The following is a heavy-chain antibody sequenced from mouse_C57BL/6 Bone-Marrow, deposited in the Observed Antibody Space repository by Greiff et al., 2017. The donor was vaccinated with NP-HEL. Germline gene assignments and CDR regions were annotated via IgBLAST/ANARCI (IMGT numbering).Heavy chain of an antibody. V-gene: IGHV5-9-1*02. CDR1: GFTFSSYA. D-gene: IGHD3-2*02. CDR3: TRGGDSSGPNFDY. J-gene: IGHJ2*01. CDR2: ISSGGDYI. Sequence: EVQLQQSGEGLVKPGGSLKLSCAASGFTFSSYAMSWVRQTPEKRLEWVAYISSGGDYIYYADTVKGRFTISRDNARNTLYLQMSSLKSEDTAMYYCTRGGDSSGPNFDYWGQGTTLTVSS.